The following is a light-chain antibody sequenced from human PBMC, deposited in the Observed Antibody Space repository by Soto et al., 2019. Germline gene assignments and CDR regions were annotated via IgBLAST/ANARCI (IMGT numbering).Light chain of an antibody. J-gene: IGLJ1*01. CDR3: SSYTSSSTLGYV. CDR2: DVS. Sequence: LTQPASVSGSPGQAIPISCTRTSSDVGGYNYVSWYQQHPGKAPKLMIYDVSNRPSGVSNRFSGSKSGNTASLTISGLQAEDEADYYCSSYTSSSTLGYVFGTGTKVTVL. CDR1: SSDVGGYNY. V-gene: IGLV2-14*01.